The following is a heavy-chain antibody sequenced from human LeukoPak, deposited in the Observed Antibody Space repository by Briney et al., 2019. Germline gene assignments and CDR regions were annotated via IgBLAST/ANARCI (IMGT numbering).Heavy chain of an antibody. V-gene: IGHV3-74*01. Sequence: QTWGSLRLSCAASGNYWMHWVRQAPGKGLVWVSHINSDGSWTSYADSVKGRFTISKDNAKNTVYLQMNNLRAEDTAVYYCVSFYETYWGRGTLVTVSS. D-gene: IGHD2-2*01. J-gene: IGHJ4*02. CDR1: GNYW. CDR2: INSDGSWT. CDR3: VSFYETY.